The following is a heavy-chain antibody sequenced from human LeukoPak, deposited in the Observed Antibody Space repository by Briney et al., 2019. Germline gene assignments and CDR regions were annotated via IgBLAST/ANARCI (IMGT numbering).Heavy chain of an antibody. CDR3: ARDWGSIKVIADY. J-gene: IGHJ4*02. D-gene: IGHD7-27*01. CDR2: ISSNSDNT. V-gene: IGHV1-18*01. CDR1: GYTFTSYG. Sequence: GASVNGSCKATGYTFTSYGISWVRQAPGQGLERIGWISSNSDNTNYAQKLQGRVTMTTDTSTSTAYMELRSLRSGDTALYFGARDWGSIKVIADYWGEGTLVTLSS.